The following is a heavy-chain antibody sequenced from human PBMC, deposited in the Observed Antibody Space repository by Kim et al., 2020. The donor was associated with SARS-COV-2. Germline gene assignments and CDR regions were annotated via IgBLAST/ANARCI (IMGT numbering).Heavy chain of an antibody. D-gene: IGHD6-19*01. CDR2: FDPEDGET. V-gene: IGHV1-24*01. CDR3: ASFEARKQWLAPAPFDY. CDR1: GYTLTELS. Sequence: ASVKVSCKVSGYTLTELSMHWVRQAPGKGLEWMGGFDPEDGETIYAQKFQGRVTMTEDTSTDTAYMELSSLRSEDTAVYYCASFEARKQWLAPAPFDYWGQGTLVTVSS. J-gene: IGHJ4*02.